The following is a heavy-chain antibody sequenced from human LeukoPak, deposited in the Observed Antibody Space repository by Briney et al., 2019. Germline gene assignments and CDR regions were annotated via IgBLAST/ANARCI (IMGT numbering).Heavy chain of an antibody. V-gene: IGHV3-74*01. CDR2: INSDGSST. J-gene: IGHJ5*02. CDR3: ARVVRWFDP. Sequence: GGSLRLSLAASGFTFKNYWEDWGRHAPGEGVVWVSRINSDGSSTNYADSVKGRFTISRDNGKNTLYLQMNSLRAEDTAVYYCARVVRWFDPWGQGTLVTVSS. CDR1: GFTFKNYW.